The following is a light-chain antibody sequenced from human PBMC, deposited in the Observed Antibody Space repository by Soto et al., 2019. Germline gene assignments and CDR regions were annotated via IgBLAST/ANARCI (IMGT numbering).Light chain of an antibody. CDR2: GAS. Sequence: EIILPQYPDTLSLSPGERATLSCRASQTVSSNYLAWCQQGPGQAPRLLIYGASTRAAGIPDRFSGSGSGTDFTLTITRLEPEDSAVYFCQQYTGPPTTFGQGTRLEIK. CDR1: QTVSSNY. J-gene: IGKJ5*01. CDR3: QQYTGPPTT. V-gene: IGKV3-20*01.